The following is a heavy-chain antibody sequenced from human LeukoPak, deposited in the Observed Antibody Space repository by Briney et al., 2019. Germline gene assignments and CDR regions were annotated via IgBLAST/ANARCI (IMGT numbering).Heavy chain of an antibody. J-gene: IGHJ4*02. Sequence: SETLSLTCTVSGGSISSYYWSWIRQPPGKGLEWIGYIYYSGSTNYNPSLKSRVTISVDTSKNQFSLKLSSVTAADTAVYYCARAVVNYSNGYYFDYWGQGTLVTVSS. CDR1: GGSISSYY. V-gene: IGHV4-59*08. CDR2: IYYSGST. D-gene: IGHD4-11*01. CDR3: ARAVVNYSNGYYFDY.